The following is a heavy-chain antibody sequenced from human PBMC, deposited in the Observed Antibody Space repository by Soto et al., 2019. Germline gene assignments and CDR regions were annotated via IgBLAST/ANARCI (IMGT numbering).Heavy chain of an antibody. V-gene: IGHV4-34*01. D-gene: IGHD2-2*01. J-gene: IGHJ5*02. Sequence: QVQLQQWGAGLLKPSETLSLTCAVYGGSFSGYYWSWIRQPPGQGLEWIGEINHSGSTNYNPSLKSRVTISVATSKNQFSLKLSSVTAADTAVYSCARGGAMGDIVVVPAAMVWFDPWGQGTLVTVSS. CDR1: GGSFSGYY. CDR3: ARGGAMGDIVVVPAAMVWFDP. CDR2: INHSGST.